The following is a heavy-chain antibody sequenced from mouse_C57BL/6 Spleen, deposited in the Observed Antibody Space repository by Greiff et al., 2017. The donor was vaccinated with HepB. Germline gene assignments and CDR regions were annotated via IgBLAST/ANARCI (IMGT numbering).Heavy chain of an antibody. J-gene: IGHJ1*03. CDR1: GYTFTGYW. V-gene: IGHV1-64*01. D-gene: IGHD1-1*01. CDR2: IHPNSGST. CDR3: ARGDYYYGSSGYFDV. Sequence: QVQLQQPGAELVKPGASVKLSCKASGYTFTGYWMHWVKQRPGQGLEWIGMIHPNSGSTNYNEKFKSKATLTVDKSSSTAYMQLSSLTSEDSAVYYCARGDYYYGSSGYFDVWGTGTTVTVSS.